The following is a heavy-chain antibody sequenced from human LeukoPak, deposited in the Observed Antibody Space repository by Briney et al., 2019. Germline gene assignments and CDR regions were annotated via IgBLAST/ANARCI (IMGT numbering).Heavy chain of an antibody. CDR2: ISWNSGSI. V-gene: IGHV3-9*01. Sequence: GRSLRLSCAASGFTFDDYAMHWVRHAPGKGLEWVSGISWNSGSIVYADSVKGRFTISRDNAKNSLYLQMNSLRAEDTALYYCAKDISLYYSSGAGVDYWGQGTLVTVSS. CDR1: GFTFDDYA. D-gene: IGHD6-19*01. CDR3: AKDISLYYSSGAGVDY. J-gene: IGHJ4*02.